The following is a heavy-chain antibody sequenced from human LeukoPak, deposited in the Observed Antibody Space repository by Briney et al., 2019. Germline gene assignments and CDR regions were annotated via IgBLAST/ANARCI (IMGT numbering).Heavy chain of an antibody. CDR2: IYTSGST. CDR3: ARDPGTGGSYSYYYGMDV. CDR1: GGSISRYY. D-gene: IGHD1-26*01. V-gene: IGHV4-4*07. J-gene: IGHJ6*02. Sequence: PSETLYLTCTVSGGSISRYYWSWIRQPAGKGLEWIGRIYTSGSTNYNPSLKSRVTMSVDTSKNQFSLKLSSVTAADTAVYYCARDPGTGGSYSYYYGMDVWGQGTTVTVSS.